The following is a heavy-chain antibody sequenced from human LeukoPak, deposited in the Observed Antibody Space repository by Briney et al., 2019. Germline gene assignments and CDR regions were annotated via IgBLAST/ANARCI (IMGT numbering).Heavy chain of an antibody. D-gene: IGHD1-26*01. CDR3: ARGQGSGNHFDY. CDR2: IYYSGST. J-gene: IGHJ4*02. Sequence: SETLSLTCTVSGGSISSGDYYWSWIRQPPGKGLEWTGYIYYSGSTYYNPSLKSRVTISVDTSKNRFSLKLSSVTAADTAVYYCARGQGSGNHFDYWGQGTLVTVSS. V-gene: IGHV4-30-4*01. CDR1: GGSISSGDYY.